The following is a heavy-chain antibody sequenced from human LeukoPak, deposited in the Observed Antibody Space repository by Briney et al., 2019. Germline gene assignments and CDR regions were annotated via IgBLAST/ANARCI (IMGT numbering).Heavy chain of an antibody. V-gene: IGHV1-18*01. CDR3: ARDGYFDL. CDR1: GYTFPSYD. CDR2: ISAHNGNT. J-gene: IGHJ2*01. Sequence: ASVKVSCKTSGYTFPSYDINWVRQATGQGLEWMGWISAHNGNTNYAQSLQGRVTMTTDASTNTAYMELRSLRSDDTAVYYCARDGYFDLWGRGTLVTVSS.